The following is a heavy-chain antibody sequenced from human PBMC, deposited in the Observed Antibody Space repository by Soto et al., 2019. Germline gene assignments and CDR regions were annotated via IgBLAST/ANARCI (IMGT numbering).Heavy chain of an antibody. D-gene: IGHD1-26*01. CDR2: IYWDDSK. Sequence: SGPTLVNPTQTLTLTCTFSGFSLSTRDVGVGWIRQPPGKALEWLAVIYWDDSKTYRPSLESRLTITKDTSRNQVALTMTNMDPVDTATYYCAHAYGGRSLYWGQGTLVTVSS. J-gene: IGHJ4*02. CDR1: GFSLSTRDVG. V-gene: IGHV2-5*02. CDR3: AHAYGGRSLY.